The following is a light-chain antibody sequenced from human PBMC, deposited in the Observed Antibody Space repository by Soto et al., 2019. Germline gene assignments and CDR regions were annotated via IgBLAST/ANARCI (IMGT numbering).Light chain of an antibody. CDR3: QQRSNWPWR. CDR2: GAS. Sequence: IEIRHSPATLSVSPRERATLSCRASQSVSSNLAWYQQKPGQAPRLLIHGASTRAAGIAARFSGSGSGTEFTLTISSLQSEDFAVYYCQQRSNWPWRFGQGIKVDIK. CDR1: QSVSSN. V-gene: IGKV3-15*01. J-gene: IGKJ1*01.